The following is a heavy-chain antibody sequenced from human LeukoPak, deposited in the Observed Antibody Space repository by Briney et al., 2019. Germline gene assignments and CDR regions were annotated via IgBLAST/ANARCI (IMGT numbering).Heavy chain of an antibody. Sequence: ASVKVSCKGTVYSFTGYYLHWLRQAPGQGLEWMGWMNPNSGGSKYAQKFQGRVTMTRDTSISTAYMELSRLISDDTAVYYCAKVPLGNWNYARADYWGQGTLVTVSS. J-gene: IGHJ4*02. CDR3: AKVPLGNWNYARADY. D-gene: IGHD1-7*01. CDR1: VYSFTGYY. V-gene: IGHV1-2*02. CDR2: MNPNSGGS.